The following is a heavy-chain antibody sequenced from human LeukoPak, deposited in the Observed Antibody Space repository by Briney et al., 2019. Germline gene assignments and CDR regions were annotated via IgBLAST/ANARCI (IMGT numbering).Heavy chain of an antibody. D-gene: IGHD3-16*02. V-gene: IGHV1-69*06. CDR2: IIPIFGTA. J-gene: IGHJ6*03. Sequence: GASVKVSCKASGGTFSSYAISWVRQAPGQGLEWMGGIIPIFGTANYAQKFQGRVTITADKSTSTAYMELSSLRSEDTAVYYCVRAWVIYYYYYYMDVWGKGTTVTVSS. CDR1: GGTFSSYA. CDR3: VRAWVIYYYYYYMDV.